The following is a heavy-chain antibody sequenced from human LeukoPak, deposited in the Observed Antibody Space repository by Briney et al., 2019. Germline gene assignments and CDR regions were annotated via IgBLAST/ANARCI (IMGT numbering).Heavy chain of an antibody. J-gene: IGHJ5*02. Sequence: ASVKVSCKASGYTFTSYGISWVRQAPGQGLEWMGWISAYNGNTNYAQKLQDRVTMTTDTTTSTAYMELRGLRSDDTAVYYCARDIVVVPAAEMNWFDPWGQGTLVTVSS. CDR2: ISAYNGNT. V-gene: IGHV1-18*01. CDR1: GYTFTSYG. CDR3: ARDIVVVPAAEMNWFDP. D-gene: IGHD2-2*01.